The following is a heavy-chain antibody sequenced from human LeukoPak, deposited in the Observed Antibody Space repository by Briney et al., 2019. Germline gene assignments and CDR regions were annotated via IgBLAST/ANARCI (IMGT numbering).Heavy chain of an antibody. Sequence: SVKVSCKASGGTFSSYAISWVRQAPGQGLEWMGGIIPIFGTANYAQKFQGRVTITADESTSTAYMELSSLRAEDTAVYYCARDQDYYYDSSGYYYFGLDYWGQGTLVTVSS. CDR1: GGTFSSYA. D-gene: IGHD3-22*01. J-gene: IGHJ4*02. CDR2: IIPIFGTA. CDR3: ARDQDYYYDSSGYYYFGLDY. V-gene: IGHV1-69*13.